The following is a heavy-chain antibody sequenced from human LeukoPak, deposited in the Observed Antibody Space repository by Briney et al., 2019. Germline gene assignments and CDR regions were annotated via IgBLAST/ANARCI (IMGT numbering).Heavy chain of an antibody. CDR2: ISGSGGST. J-gene: IGHJ4*02. V-gene: IGHV3-23*01. CDR1: GFTFSSYA. D-gene: IGHD5-24*01. Sequence: GGSLRLSCAASGFTFSSYAMSWVRQAPGQGLEWVSAISGSGGSTYYEDSVKGRFIISRDNSKNTVYLQMNSLSAEDAAVYYCVKDDGWVQYANWGQGTLVTVSS. CDR3: VKDDGWVQYAN.